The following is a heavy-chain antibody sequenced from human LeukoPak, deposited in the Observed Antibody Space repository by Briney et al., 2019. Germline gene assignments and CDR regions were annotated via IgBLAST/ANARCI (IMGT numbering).Heavy chain of an antibody. CDR1: GYTFTGYY. Sequence: ASVKVSCKASGYTFTGYYMHWVRQAPGQGLEWMGWINPNSGGTNYAQKFQGRVTMTRDTSISTAYMELSRLRSDDTALYYCARGGAVTQNWFDPWGQGTLVTVSS. V-gene: IGHV1-2*02. D-gene: IGHD2-21*02. J-gene: IGHJ5*02. CDR3: ARGGAVTQNWFDP. CDR2: INPNSGGT.